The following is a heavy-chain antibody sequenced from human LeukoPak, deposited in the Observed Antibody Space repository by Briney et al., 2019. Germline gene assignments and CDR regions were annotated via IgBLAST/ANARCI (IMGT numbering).Heavy chain of an antibody. CDR3: AKEIDSSGYYYFPAPFDY. V-gene: IGHV3-23*01. J-gene: IGHJ4*02. Sequence: GGSLRLSCAASGFTFSSSAMSWVRQAPGKGLEWVSAISGSGGSTYYADSVKGRFTISRDNSKNTLYLQMNSLRAEDTAVYYCAKEIDSSGYYYFPAPFDYWGQGTLVTVSS. CDR1: GFTFSSSA. CDR2: ISGSGGST. D-gene: IGHD3-22*01.